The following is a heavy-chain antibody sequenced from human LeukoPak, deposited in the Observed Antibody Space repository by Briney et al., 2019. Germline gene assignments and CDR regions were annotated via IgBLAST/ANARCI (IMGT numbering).Heavy chain of an antibody. D-gene: IGHD6-13*01. J-gene: IGHJ2*01. CDR1: GGSMSSYD. V-gene: IGHV4-4*07. CDR3: ARVSGSWYQDWYFDL. CDR2: TYNSGST. Sequence: SETLSLTCTVSGGSMSSYDWSWIRQPAGKGLEWIGRTYNSGSTNYNPSLKSRVIMSVDTSKNQFSLKLSSVTAADTAVYYCARVSGSWYQDWYFDLWGRGTLVTVSS.